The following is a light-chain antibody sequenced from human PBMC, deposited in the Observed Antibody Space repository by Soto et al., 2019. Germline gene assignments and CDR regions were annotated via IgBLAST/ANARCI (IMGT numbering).Light chain of an antibody. CDR3: QQFNSYPQT. V-gene: IGKV1-13*02. J-gene: IGKJ1*01. CDR1: QGISSA. CDR2: DAS. Sequence: AIQLTQSPSSLSASVGDRVTITCRASQGISSALAWYQQKPGKAPKLLIYDASSMESGVPSRLSGSGSGIDFTLTISSLQPEDFATYYCQQFNSYPQTFGQGTKVDIK.